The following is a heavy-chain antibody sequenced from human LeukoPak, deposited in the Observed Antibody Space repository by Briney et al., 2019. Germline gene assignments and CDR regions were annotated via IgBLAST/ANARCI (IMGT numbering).Heavy chain of an antibody. J-gene: IGHJ4*02. CDR1: GYTFTGYY. V-gene: IGHV1-2*02. CDR2: INPNSGGT. CDR3: AGQKDPRPIDY. Sequence: ASVKVSCKASGYTFTGYYMHWVRQAPGQGLEWMGWINPNSGGTNYAQKFQGRVTMTGDTSISTAYMELSELRSDDTAVYYCAGQKDPRPIDYWGQGTLITVSS.